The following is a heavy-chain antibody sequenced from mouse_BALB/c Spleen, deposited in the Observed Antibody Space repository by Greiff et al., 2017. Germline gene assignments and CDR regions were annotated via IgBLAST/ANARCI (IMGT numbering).Heavy chain of an antibody. D-gene: IGHD2-2*01. CDR2: IYPGSGST. CDR1: GYNFTSYW. Sequence: QVQLQQPGAELVKPGTSVKLSCKASGYNFTSYWINWVKLRPGQGLEWIGDIYPGSGSTNYNEKFKSKATLTVDTSSSTAYMQLSSLASEDSALYYCAGSYYGYAWFAYWGQGTLVTVSA. CDR3: AGSYYGYAWFAY. J-gene: IGHJ3*01. V-gene: IGHV1-55*01.